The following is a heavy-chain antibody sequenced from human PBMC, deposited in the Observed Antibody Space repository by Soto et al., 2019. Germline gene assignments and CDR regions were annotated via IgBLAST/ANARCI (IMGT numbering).Heavy chain of an antibody. J-gene: IGHJ4*02. CDR2: LYWDDDK. CDR1: GFSLTTSGVG. Sequence: QITLNESGPTQVKPRQTLTLTCTFSGFSLTTSGVGVGWIRQSPGKAPEWLALLYWDDDKRYSPSLKSRLTITKDNSKNQVVLTMADLDPADTATYYCAHRVLRTVFGLVTTTAIYFDFWGQGTPVAVSS. CDR3: AHRVLRTVFGLVTTTAIYFDF. D-gene: IGHD3-3*01. V-gene: IGHV2-5*02.